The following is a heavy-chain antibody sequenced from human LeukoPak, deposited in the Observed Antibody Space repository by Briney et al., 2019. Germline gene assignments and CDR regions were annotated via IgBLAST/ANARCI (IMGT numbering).Heavy chain of an antibody. CDR1: GGSFSGYY. CDR3: ARGWLQSGFDS. Sequence: SETLSLTYAVYGGSFSGYYWSWIRQPPGKGLEWIGEINHSGSTNYNPSLKSRVTISVDTSKNQFSLKLSSVTPEDTAVYYCARGWLQSGFDSWGQGTLVTVSS. CDR2: INHSGST. D-gene: IGHD5-24*01. J-gene: IGHJ4*02. V-gene: IGHV4-34*01.